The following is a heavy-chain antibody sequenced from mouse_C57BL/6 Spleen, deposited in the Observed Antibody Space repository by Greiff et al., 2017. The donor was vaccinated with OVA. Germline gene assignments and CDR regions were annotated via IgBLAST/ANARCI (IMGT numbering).Heavy chain of an antibody. Sequence: VQLQQSGAELVRPGTSVKMSCKASGYTFTNYWIGWAKQRPGHGLEWIGDIYPGGGYTNYNEKFKGKATLTADKSSSTAYMQFSSLTSEDSAIYYCARDSSEGMDYWGQGTSVTVSS. D-gene: IGHD3-2*02. J-gene: IGHJ4*01. CDR1: GYTFTNYW. V-gene: IGHV1-63*01. CDR2: IYPGGGYT. CDR3: ARDSSEGMDY.